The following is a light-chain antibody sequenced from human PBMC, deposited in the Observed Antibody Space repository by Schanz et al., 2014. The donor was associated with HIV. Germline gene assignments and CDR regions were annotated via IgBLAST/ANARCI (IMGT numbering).Light chain of an antibody. Sequence: QSALTQPASVSGSPGQSITISCTGTSSDVGGYNYVSWYQQHPGKAPKLMIYDVSNRPSGVSNRFSGSKSGNTASLTISGLQAEDEADYYCCSYAGSSTSYVFGTGTKLTVL. J-gene: IGLJ1*01. V-gene: IGLV2-14*03. CDR2: DVS. CDR3: CSYAGSSTSYV. CDR1: SSDVGGYNY.